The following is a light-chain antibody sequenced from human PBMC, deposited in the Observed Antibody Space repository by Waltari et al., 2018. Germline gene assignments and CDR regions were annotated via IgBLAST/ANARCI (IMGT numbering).Light chain of an antibody. CDR3: QVWDGDSDHPV. Sequence: YELTQPPSVSVAPGKTAKISCGGHDIRDKTVHWYQQKPGQAPVRVIYDDTVRPSGIPRRSSAADTAALTIARVEAGDEAVYYCQVWDGDSDHPVFGGGTKLTVL. J-gene: IGLJ2*01. CDR1: DIRDKT. V-gene: IGLV3-21*03. CDR2: DDT.